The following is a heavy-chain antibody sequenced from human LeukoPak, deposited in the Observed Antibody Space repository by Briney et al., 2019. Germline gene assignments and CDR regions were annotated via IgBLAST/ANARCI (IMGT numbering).Heavy chain of an antibody. J-gene: IGHJ1*01. V-gene: IGHV4-4*07. D-gene: IGHD3-10*01. CDR3: ARGAYGSGNKAYFQY. CDR1: GGSINNYY. Sequence: SETLSLTCTVSGGSINNYYWSWIRQPAGKGLEWIGRIYYTGSTNYNPSLKSRVTMSVDTPKNQFSLKLNSVTDADTAVYYCARGAYGSGNKAYFQYWGQGTLVTVSS. CDR2: IYYTGST.